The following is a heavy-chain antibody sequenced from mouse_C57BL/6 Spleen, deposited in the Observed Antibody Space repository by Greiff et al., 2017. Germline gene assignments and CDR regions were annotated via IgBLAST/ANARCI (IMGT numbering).Heavy chain of an antibody. D-gene: IGHD2-4*01. CDR2: IDPETGGT. V-gene: IGHV1-15*01. CDR1: GYTFTDYE. CDR3: TGIDGDYDVGMDY. Sequence: VKLMESGAELVRPGASVTLSCKASGYTFTDYEMHWVKQTPVHGLEWIGAIDPETGGTAYNQKFKGKAILTADKSSSTADMERRSLTSEDSAVYYCTGIDGDYDVGMDYWGQGTSVTVSS. J-gene: IGHJ4*01.